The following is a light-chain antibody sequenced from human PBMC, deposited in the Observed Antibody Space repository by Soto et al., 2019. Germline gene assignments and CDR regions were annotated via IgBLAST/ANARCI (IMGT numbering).Light chain of an antibody. Sequence: QSVLTQPASVSGSPGQSITISCTGTSSDVGGYDYVSWYQQYAGKAPKLTIYNVRNRPSGFSNRFSGSKSGNTASLTISGLQPEDEADYFCSSYTNSGTVLFGGGTKLTVL. V-gene: IGLV2-14*01. CDR2: NVR. CDR3: SSYTNSGTVL. J-gene: IGLJ2*01. CDR1: SSDVGGYDY.